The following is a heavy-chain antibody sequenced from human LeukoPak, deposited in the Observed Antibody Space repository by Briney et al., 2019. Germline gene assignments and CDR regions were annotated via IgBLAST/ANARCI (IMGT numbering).Heavy chain of an antibody. V-gene: IGHV4-30-2*01. J-gene: IGHJ6*03. CDR2: IYQSGST. CDR1: GGSISSGGYY. D-gene: IGHD5-18*01. CDR3: ARLDTLLYYMGV. Sequence: PQTLSLTCTVSGGSISSGGYYWSWIRQPPGKGLEWIGYIYQSGSTYYNPSLKSRVTISVDRSKNQFSLKLGSVTAADAAVYYCARLDTLLYYMGVWGKGTTVTV.